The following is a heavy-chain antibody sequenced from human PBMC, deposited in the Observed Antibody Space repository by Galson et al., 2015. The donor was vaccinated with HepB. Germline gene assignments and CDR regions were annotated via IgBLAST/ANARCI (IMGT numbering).Heavy chain of an antibody. J-gene: IGHJ5*01. CDR2: IKMDGRNT. V-gene: IGHV3-74*01. Sequence: SLRLSCAASGFIFSNYWMHWVRQAPGKGLVWVSRIKMDGRNTFYADSVQGRFTISRDNAKNTLFLQVNSLRAEDTAVYYCARDRGYCAGGSCSQWFDSWGQGTLVTVSS. CDR1: GFIFSNYW. D-gene: IGHD2-15*01. CDR3: ARDRGYCAGGSCSQWFDS.